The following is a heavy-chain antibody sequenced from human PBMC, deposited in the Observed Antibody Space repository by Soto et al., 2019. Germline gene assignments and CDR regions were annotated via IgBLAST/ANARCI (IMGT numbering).Heavy chain of an antibody. J-gene: IGHJ4*02. CDR1: GFDVSNTD. Sequence: PGGSLRLSCAASGFDVSNTDMSWVRQAPGKGLEWVSVIYSGGYTNYADSVKGRFIVSRDSPKNTLYLQMDSLRAEDTAVYYCGREGMIVIAAPEYYFDYWGQGTLVTVSS. CDR2: IYSGGYT. CDR3: GREGMIVIAAPEYYFDY. D-gene: IGHD3-22*01. V-gene: IGHV3-66*01.